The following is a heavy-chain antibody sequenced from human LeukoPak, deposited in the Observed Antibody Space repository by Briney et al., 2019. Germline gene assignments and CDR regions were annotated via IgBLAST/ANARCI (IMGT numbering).Heavy chain of an antibody. J-gene: IGHJ4*02. CDR2: ISSYNGDT. D-gene: IGHD4-23*01. V-gene: IGHV1-18*01. CDR3: ARGDYGGGFGY. Sequence: GASVKVSCKASGYTFTSYGITWVRQAPGQGLEWMGWISSYNGDTKYAQKVQGRVTVTTDTSTSTAYMELRSLSLDDTAAYYCARGDYGGGFGYWGQGTLVTVSS. CDR1: GYTFTSYG.